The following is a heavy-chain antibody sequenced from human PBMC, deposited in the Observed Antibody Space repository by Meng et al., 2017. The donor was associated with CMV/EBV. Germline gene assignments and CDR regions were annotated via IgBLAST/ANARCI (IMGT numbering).Heavy chain of an antibody. CDR2: IYSGGSST. D-gene: IGHD3-10*01. V-gene: IGHV3-23*03. J-gene: IGHJ6*02. Sequence: GGSLRLSCAGSGFTFSSYAMSWVRQAPGKGLEWVSVIYSGGSSTYYADSVKGRFTISRDNSKNTLYLQMNSLRAEDTAVYYCAKFSQGSGSYYRRNYYYGMDVWGQGTTFTVSS. CDR3: AKFSQGSGSYYRRNYYYGMDV. CDR1: GFTFSSYA.